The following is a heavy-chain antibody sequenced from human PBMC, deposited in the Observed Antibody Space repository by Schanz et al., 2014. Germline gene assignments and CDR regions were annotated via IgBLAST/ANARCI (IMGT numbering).Heavy chain of an antibody. CDR1: GFTFRSYG. Sequence: QVQLVESGGGVVQPGRSLRLSCAASGFTFRSYGMHWVRQAPGKGLEWVATVRGETYYVDSVKGRFVISRDNARSSLYLQMSSLRDGDTAVYYCASVIMVAGNHRDGRDVWGQGTTVIVSS. J-gene: IGHJ6*02. CDR2: TVRGET. V-gene: IGHV3-33*03. CDR3: ASVIMVAGNHRDGRDV. D-gene: IGHD6-19*01.